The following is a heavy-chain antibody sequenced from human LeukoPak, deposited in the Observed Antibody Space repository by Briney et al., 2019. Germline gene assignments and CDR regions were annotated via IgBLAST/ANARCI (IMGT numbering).Heavy chain of an antibody. CDR1: GFSFSHYG. V-gene: IGHV3-23*01. CDR3: ARDPYYYDSSAFYPFDY. CDR2: FNGRGDST. J-gene: IGHJ4*02. D-gene: IGHD3-22*01. Sequence: GGSLRLSCEVSGFSFSHYGMSWVRQAPGKGPEWVAGFNGRGDSTYYAESVRGRFTISRDTSKNTLYLQVSSLRVEDTAVYCCARDPYYYDSSAFYPFDYWGQGTLVTVSS.